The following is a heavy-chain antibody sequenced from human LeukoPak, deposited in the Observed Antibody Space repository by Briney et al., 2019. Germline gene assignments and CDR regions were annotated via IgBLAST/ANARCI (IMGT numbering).Heavy chain of an antibody. V-gene: IGHV3-74*01. J-gene: IGHJ6*03. CDR1: GFTFSRYW. CDR2: INSDGSST. Sequence: PGGSLRLSCAASGFTFSRYWMHWVRQAPGKGLVWVSRINSDGSSTSYADSVKGRFTISRDNAKNTLYLQMNSLRAEDTAVYYCARDKGLDYYYYYMDVWGKGTTVTVSS. CDR3: ARDKGLDYYYYYMDV. D-gene: IGHD3/OR15-3a*01.